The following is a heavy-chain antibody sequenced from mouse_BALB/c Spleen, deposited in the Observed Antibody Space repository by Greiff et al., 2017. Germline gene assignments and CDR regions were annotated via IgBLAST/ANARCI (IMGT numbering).Heavy chain of an antibody. CDR2: ISSGGST. V-gene: IGHV5-6-5*01. D-gene: IGHD2-4*01. CDR1: GFTFSSYA. CDR3: ARGTTMITTAFAY. J-gene: IGHJ3*01. Sequence: EVQRVESGGGLVKPGGSLKLSCAASGFTFSSYAMSWVRQTPEKRLEWVASISSGGSTYYPDSVKGRFTISRDNARNILYLQMSSLRSEDTAMYYCARGTTMITTAFAYWGQGTLVTVSA.